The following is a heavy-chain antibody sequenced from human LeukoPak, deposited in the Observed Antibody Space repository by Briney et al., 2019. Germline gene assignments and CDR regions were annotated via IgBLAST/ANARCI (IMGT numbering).Heavy chain of an antibody. J-gene: IGHJ5*02. D-gene: IGHD1-26*01. CDR1: GDSITDYY. V-gene: IGHV4-59*01. Sequence: SETLSLTCTVSGDSITDYYWSWIRQPPGKGLEWIGYISYSGRATYNPSVKSRVTISLATSRTQFSLSMTSVTAADTAVYYCARVSAGGGSEWVDNWGQGTLVTVSS. CDR2: ISYSGRA. CDR3: ARVSAGGGSEWVDN.